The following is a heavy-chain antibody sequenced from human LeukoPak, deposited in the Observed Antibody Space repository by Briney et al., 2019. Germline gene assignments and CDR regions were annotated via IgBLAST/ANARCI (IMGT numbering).Heavy chain of an antibody. V-gene: IGHV3-23*01. D-gene: IGHD3-10*01. J-gene: IGHJ4*02. CDR3: AKSSGGWRGGTYNFDY. CDR1: GFTFTSYA. Sequence: PGGSLRLSCAASGFTFTSYAMSWVRQAPGKGLQWVSDISGAGDITNYADSMKGRFSISRDNSKNTLYLQMNSLRAEDTAVYYCAKSSGGWRGGTYNFDYWGQGTLVTVSS. CDR2: ISGAGDIT.